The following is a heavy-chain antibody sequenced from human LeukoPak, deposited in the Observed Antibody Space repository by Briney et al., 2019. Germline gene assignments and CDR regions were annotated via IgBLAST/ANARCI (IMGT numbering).Heavy chain of an antibody. Sequence: PGGSLRLSCAASGFTFDDYAMHWVRQAPGKGLEWVSGISWNSGSIGYADSVKGRFTISRDNSKNTLYLQMNSLRAEDTAVYYCARDSGIAVADWGQGTLVTVSS. CDR1: GFTFDDYA. V-gene: IGHV3-9*01. J-gene: IGHJ4*02. CDR2: ISWNSGSI. CDR3: ARDSGIAVAD. D-gene: IGHD6-19*01.